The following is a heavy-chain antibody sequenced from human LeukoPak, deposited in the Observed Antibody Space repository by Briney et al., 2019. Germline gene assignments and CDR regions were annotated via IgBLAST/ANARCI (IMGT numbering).Heavy chain of an antibody. J-gene: IGHJ2*01. CDR1: GYSISSGYY. Sequence: PSETLSLTCTVSGYSISSGYYWGWIRQPPGKGLEWIGSIYNSGSTYYNPSLKSRVTISVDTSKNQFSLKLNSVTAADTAVFYCARVGSSWHWYFDLWGRGTLVTVSS. CDR2: IYNSGST. V-gene: IGHV4-38-2*02. CDR3: ARVGSSWHWYFDL. D-gene: IGHD6-13*01.